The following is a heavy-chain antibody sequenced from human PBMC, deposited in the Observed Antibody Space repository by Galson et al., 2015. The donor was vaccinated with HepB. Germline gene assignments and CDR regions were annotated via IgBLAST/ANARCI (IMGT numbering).Heavy chain of an antibody. V-gene: IGHV1-2*06. CDR2: INPNSGGT. D-gene: IGHD2-21*01. CDR1: GYTFTGYY. Sequence: SVKVSCKASGYTFTGYYMHWVRQAPGQGLEWMGRINPNSGGTNYAQKFQGRVTMTRDTSISTAYMELSRLRSDDTAVYYCARVNVVVIAMDYYMDVWGKGTTVTVSS. J-gene: IGHJ6*03. CDR3: ARVNVVVIAMDYYMDV.